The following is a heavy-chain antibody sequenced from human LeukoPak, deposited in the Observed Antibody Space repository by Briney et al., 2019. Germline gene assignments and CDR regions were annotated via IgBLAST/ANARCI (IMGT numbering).Heavy chain of an antibody. D-gene: IGHD4-17*01. J-gene: IGHJ4*02. CDR2: IGKSGSYT. CDR3: ARGSDYGDNFDDFDY. CDR1: GFTFSDYY. Sequence: GGSLRLSCAASGFTFSDYYVSWIRQAPAKGPEWISYIGKSGSYTNYADSVKGRFTISRDNAKNSVYLQMSSLTTEDTAVYYCARGSDYGDNFDDFDYWGQGTLVTVSS. V-gene: IGHV3-11*03.